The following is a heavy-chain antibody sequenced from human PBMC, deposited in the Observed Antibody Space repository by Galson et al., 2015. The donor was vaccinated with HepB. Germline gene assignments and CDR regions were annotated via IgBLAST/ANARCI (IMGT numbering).Heavy chain of an antibody. Sequence: SLRLSCAASGFTFSDYYMSWIRQAPGKGLEWVSYISSSSGYTNYADSVKGRFTISRDNAKNSLYLQMNSLRAEDTAVYYCARFADTRSSGYLYYYYGMDVWGQGTTVTVSS. J-gene: IGHJ6*02. CDR1: GFTFSDYY. CDR3: ARFADTRSSGYLYYYYGMDV. CDR2: ISSSSGYT. V-gene: IGHV3-11*03. D-gene: IGHD3-22*01.